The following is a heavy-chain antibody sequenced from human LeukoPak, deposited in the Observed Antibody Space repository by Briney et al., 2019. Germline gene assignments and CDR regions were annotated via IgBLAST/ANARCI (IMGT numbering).Heavy chain of an antibody. J-gene: IGHJ4*02. Sequence: GGSLRLSCVASGLTFSNYWMHWVRQPPGKGLVWVSRIYVDGRTTNYADSVKGRFTISRDNAKNSLYLQMNSLRAEDTAVYYCARFGYYDSSGYSLFWGQGTLVTVSS. CDR2: IYVDGRTT. V-gene: IGHV3-74*01. CDR3: ARFGYYDSSGYSLF. D-gene: IGHD3-22*01. CDR1: GLTFSNYW.